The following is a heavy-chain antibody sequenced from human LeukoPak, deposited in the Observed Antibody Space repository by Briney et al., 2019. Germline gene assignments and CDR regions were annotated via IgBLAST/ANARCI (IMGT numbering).Heavy chain of an antibody. Sequence: ASVTVSFKPSGYTFTVYYLHWVRQAPGQAREGMGWMNLNTGATAYSHNFQGRVAMSRDTSIDTAYMDLSSLTSDDTAVYYCARDRVGSGWPRPWYFEFWGQGTLVTVSS. CDR2: MNLNTGAT. D-gene: IGHD6-19*01. J-gene: IGHJ4*02. CDR1: GYTFTVYY. V-gene: IGHV1-2*07. CDR3: ARDRVGSGWPRPWYFEF.